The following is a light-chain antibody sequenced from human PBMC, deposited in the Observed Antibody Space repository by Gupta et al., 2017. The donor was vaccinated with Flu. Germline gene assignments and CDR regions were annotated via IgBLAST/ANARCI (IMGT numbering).Light chain of an antibody. CDR3: QEYNRYSWT. Sequence: IQLTQSPSTLSASVGDRVTSTCRASQSISSWLAWYQQKPGQPPKLLIYMASTLETGVPSRFGGSGSGTEFTLTISSLQPDDVATYYCQEYNRYSWTFGQGTKVEIK. V-gene: IGKV1-5*03. CDR1: QSISSW. CDR2: MAS. J-gene: IGKJ1*01.